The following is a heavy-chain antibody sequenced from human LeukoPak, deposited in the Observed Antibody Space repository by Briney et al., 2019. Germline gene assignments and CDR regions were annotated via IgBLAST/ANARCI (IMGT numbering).Heavy chain of an antibody. CDR1: GFTFSSYA. CDR2: ISGSGGNT. D-gene: IGHD6-19*01. J-gene: IGHJ4*02. V-gene: IGHV3-23*01. Sequence: GGSLRLSCAASGFTFSSYALSWVRQAPGKGLEWVSSISGSGGNTYYAESVKGRFTISRDNSKNTLYLQMNSLRSEDTAVYYCARDLVAGRSWGQGTLVTVSS. CDR3: ARDLVAGRS.